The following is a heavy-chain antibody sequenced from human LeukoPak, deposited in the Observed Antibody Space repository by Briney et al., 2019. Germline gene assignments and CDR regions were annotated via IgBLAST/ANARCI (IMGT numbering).Heavy chain of an antibody. V-gene: IGHV3-21*01. CDR1: GFTVSSNY. D-gene: IGHD4-11*01. J-gene: IGHJ4*02. CDR3: ARGEATVTTPTDY. CDR2: ISSSSSYI. Sequence: GGSLRLSCAASGFTVSSNYTSWVRQAPGKGLEWVSSISSSSSYIYYADSVKGRFTISRDNAKNSLYLQMNSLRAEDTAVYYCARGEATVTTPTDYWGQGTLVTVSS.